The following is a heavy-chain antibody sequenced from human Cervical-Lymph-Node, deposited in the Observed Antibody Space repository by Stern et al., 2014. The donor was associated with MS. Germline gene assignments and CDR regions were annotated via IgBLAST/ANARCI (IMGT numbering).Heavy chain of an antibody. CDR1: GFTFNNYV. J-gene: IGHJ4*02. CDR3: AGGGDSSSAKGGFDY. V-gene: IGHV3-33*01. Sequence: VQLVESGGGVVQPGRSLRLSCAGSGFTFNNYVMHWVRQAPGKGLEWVAVLWYDGNNKWYEDSAQGRFTISRDSSKNTVYPQMNSLRGQEPAVYFFAGGGDSSSAKGGFDYWSQGTLVTVSS. D-gene: IGHD2-15*01. CDR2: LWYDGNNK.